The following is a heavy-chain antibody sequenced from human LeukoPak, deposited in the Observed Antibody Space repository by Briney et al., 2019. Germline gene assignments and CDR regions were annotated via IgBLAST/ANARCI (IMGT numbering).Heavy chain of an antibody. CDR2: ISGSGSST. V-gene: IGHV3-23*01. D-gene: IGHD5-24*01. CDR3: AKRDGYNSNPLKD. CDR1: GFTFSSYA. Sequence: GGSLRLSCAASGFTFSSYAMSWVRQAPGKGLEWVSAISGSGSSTYYADSVRGRFTISRDNSKNTLYLQMNSLRAEDTALYYCAKRDGYNSNPLKDWGQGTLVTVSS. J-gene: IGHJ4*02.